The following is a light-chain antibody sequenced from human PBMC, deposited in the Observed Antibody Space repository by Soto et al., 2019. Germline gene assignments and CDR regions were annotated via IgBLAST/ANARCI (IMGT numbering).Light chain of an antibody. Sequence: QIVLTQSSSASASLGSSVKLTCTLSSGHSSYIIAWHQQQPGKAPRYLMKLEGSGSYNKGSGVPDRFSGSSSGADRYLTISTLQFEDEADYYCETWDSNTHTVFGGGTKLTVL. CDR3: ETWDSNTHTV. J-gene: IGLJ3*02. CDR2: LEGSGSY. CDR1: SGHSSYI. V-gene: IGLV4-60*02.